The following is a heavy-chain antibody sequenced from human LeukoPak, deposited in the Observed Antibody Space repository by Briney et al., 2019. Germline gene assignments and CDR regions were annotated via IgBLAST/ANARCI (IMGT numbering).Heavy chain of an antibody. Sequence: SETLSLTCTVSGGSISSSGYYWGWIRQPPGKGLEWIGSIYYSGSTYYNPSLKSRVTISVDKSKNQFSLKLSSVTAADTAVYYCATKGYYRAPIDYWGQGTLVTVSS. CDR2: IYYSGST. CDR3: ATKGYYRAPIDY. V-gene: IGHV4-39*01. CDR1: GGSISSSGYY. D-gene: IGHD3-22*01. J-gene: IGHJ4*02.